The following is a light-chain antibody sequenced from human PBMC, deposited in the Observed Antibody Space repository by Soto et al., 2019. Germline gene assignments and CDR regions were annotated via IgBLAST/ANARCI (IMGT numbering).Light chain of an antibody. Sequence: EIVLTQSPGTLSLSPGERATLSCRASQSFSSSYFAWYQQKPGQAPRLLIYGASSRATGIPDRFSGSGSGTDFTLTISRLEPEVFAVYYCQQYGSSPMYTFGQGTKLEIK. CDR1: QSFSSSY. CDR2: GAS. J-gene: IGKJ2*01. CDR3: QQYGSSPMYT. V-gene: IGKV3-20*01.